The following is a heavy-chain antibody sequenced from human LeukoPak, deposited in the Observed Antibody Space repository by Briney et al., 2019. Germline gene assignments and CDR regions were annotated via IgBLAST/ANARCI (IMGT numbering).Heavy chain of an antibody. Sequence: PSETLSLTCAVYGGSFSGYYWSWIRQPPGKGLEWIGEINHSGSTNYNPSLKSQVTISVDTSKNQFSLKLSSVTAADTAVYYCARGRGIVGAKPFDYWGQGTLVTVSS. V-gene: IGHV4-34*01. CDR3: ARGRGIVGAKPFDY. CDR2: INHSGST. D-gene: IGHD1-26*01. CDR1: GGSFSGYY. J-gene: IGHJ4*02.